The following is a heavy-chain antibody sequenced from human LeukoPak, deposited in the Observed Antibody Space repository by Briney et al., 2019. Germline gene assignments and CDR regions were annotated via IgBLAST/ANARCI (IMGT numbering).Heavy chain of an antibody. V-gene: IGHV4-59*08. D-gene: IGHD3-16*01. CDR1: GGSISSYY. J-gene: IGHJ4*02. Sequence: SETLSLTCTVSGGSISSYYWSWIRQPPGKGLEWIGYIYYSGSTNYNPSLKSRVTISVDTSKNQFSLKLSSVTAADTAVYYCARQRQNGGFDYWGQGTLVTVSS. CDR2: IYYSGST. CDR3: ARQRQNGGFDY.